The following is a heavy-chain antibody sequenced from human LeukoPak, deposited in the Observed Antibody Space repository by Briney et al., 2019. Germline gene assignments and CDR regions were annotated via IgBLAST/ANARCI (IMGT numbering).Heavy chain of an antibody. CDR2: IYHSGST. V-gene: IGHV4-30-2*01. CDR3: ARYGGSLGFDAFDI. Sequence: SQTLSLTCTVSRGSISSGGYYWSWIRQPPGKGLEWIGYIYHSGSTYYNPSLKSRVTISVDTSKNQFSLKLSSVTAADTAVYYCARYGGSLGFDAFDIWGQGTMVTVSS. D-gene: IGHD2-15*01. CDR1: RGSISSGGYY. J-gene: IGHJ3*02.